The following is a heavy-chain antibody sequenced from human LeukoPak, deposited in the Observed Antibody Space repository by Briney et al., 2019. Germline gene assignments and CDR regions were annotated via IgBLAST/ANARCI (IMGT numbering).Heavy chain of an antibody. Sequence: PGGSLRLSCAASGFTFDDYAMHWVRQAPGKGLEWVSGISWNSGSIGYADSVKGRFTISRENAKNSLYLQMHSLRAEDTALYYCARRRGLGYCSSTSCYAGYFDYWGQGTLVTVSS. V-gene: IGHV3-9*01. CDR2: ISWNSGSI. CDR3: ARRRGLGYCSSTSCYAGYFDY. D-gene: IGHD2-2*01. J-gene: IGHJ4*02. CDR1: GFTFDDYA.